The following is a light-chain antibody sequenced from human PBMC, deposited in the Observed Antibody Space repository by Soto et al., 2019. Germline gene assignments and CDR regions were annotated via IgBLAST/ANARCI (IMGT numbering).Light chain of an antibody. CDR2: ATS. V-gene: IGKV3-15*01. J-gene: IGKJ4*01. CDR1: QSVSSN. CDR3: QHYNNWPLT. Sequence: EIVMTQSPATLSVSPGERASLSCRASQSVSSNLAWYQQKPGQTPRLLIYATSTRATGIPARFSGSGSGTEFTLTISSLQSEDFAVYYCQHYNNWPLTFGGGTKVHIK.